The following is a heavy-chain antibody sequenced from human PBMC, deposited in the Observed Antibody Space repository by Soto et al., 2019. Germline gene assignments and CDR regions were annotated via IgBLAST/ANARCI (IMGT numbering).Heavy chain of an antibody. J-gene: IGHJ6*02. CDR1: GFTFSDYY. V-gene: IGHV3-11*01. CDR2: ISSSGNTI. CDR3: ARDRDIVVAEAATNGMDV. D-gene: IGHD2-15*01. Sequence: VQLVESGGDSVQPGGSLRLSCAASGFTFSDYYMSWIRQAPGKGLEWVSQISSSGNTIYYADSVKGRFTISRDNAKNSLYLQMNSLRAEDTAVYYCARDRDIVVAEAATNGMDVWGQGTTVTVSS.